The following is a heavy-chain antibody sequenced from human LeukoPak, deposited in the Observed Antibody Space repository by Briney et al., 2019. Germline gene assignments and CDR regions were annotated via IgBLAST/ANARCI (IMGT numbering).Heavy chain of an antibody. Sequence: ASVKVSCKASGYTFTSYGISWVRQAPGQGLEWMGWISAYNGNTNYAQKLQGRVTMTTDTSTSTAYMELRSLRSDDTAVYYCARDLQGYSYGYSGYWGQGTLVTVSS. CDR1: GYTFTSYG. V-gene: IGHV1-18*01. D-gene: IGHD5-18*01. J-gene: IGHJ4*02. CDR3: ARDLQGYSYGYSGY. CDR2: ISAYNGNT.